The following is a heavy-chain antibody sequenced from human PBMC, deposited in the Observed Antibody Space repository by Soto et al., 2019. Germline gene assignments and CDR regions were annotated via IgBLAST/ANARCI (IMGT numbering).Heavy chain of an antibody. CDR2: INAGNGNT. Sequence: ASVKDSCKASGYTFTSYAMHWVRQAPGQRLEWMGWINAGNGNTKYSQKFQGRVTITRDTSASTAYMELSSLRSEDTAVYYCAKSATVPAAIADXGQGTLVTVSS. CDR3: AKSATVPAAIAD. D-gene: IGHD2-2*02. J-gene: IGHJ4*02. CDR1: GYTFTSYA. V-gene: IGHV1-3*01.